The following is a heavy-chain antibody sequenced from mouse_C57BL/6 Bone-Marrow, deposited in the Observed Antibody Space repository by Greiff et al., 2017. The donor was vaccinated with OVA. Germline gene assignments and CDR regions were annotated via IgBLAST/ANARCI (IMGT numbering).Heavy chain of an antibody. J-gene: IGHJ3*01. CDR2: SRNKANDYTT. CDR3: ARDYGSSTWFAY. V-gene: IGHV7-1*01. CDR1: GFTFSDFY. D-gene: IGHD1-1*01. Sequence: EVNLVESGGGLVQSGRSLRLSCATSGFTFSDFYMEWVRQAPGKGLEWIAASRNKANDYTTEYSASVKGRFIVSRDTSQSILYLQMNALRAEDTAIYYCARDYGSSTWFAYWGQGTLVTVSA.